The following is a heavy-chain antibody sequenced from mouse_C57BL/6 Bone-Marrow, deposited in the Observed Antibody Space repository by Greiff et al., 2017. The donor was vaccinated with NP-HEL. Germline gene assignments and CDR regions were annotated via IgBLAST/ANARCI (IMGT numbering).Heavy chain of an antibody. V-gene: IGHV5-6*01. CDR1: GFTFSSYG. CDR2: ISSGGSYT. D-gene: IGHD2-5*01. Sequence: EVQRVESGGELVKPGGSLKLSCAASGFTFSSYGMSWVRQTPDKRLEWVATISSGGSYTYYPDSVKGRFTISRDNAKNTLYLQMSSLKSEDTAMYYCARGYYSNYVWFAYWGQGTLVTVSA. CDR3: ARGYYSNYVWFAY. J-gene: IGHJ3*01.